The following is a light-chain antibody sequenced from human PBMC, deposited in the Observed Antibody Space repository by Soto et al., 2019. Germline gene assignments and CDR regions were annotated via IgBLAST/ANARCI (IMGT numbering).Light chain of an antibody. CDR1: QSVSGSY. V-gene: IGKV3-20*01. J-gene: IGKJ1*01. Sequence: IVLTQSPGTLSLYPGERATLSCRASQSVSGSYLAWYQQKPGQAPRLLIFGASNRATGIPDRFSGSGSGTDFTLTISRLEPEDFAVYYCQQYGSSPLACGQGAKVDI. CDR2: GAS. CDR3: QQYGSSPLA.